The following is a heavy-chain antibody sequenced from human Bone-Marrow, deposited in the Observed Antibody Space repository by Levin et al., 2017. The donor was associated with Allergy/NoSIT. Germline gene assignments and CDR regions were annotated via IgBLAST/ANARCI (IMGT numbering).Heavy chain of an antibody. J-gene: IGHJ4*02. CDR3: ARENLYTSGRRGKNSYFDY. D-gene: IGHD6-19*01. CDR2: INPNSGGS. CDR1: GYTFTDNY. V-gene: IGHV1-2*02. Sequence: GASVKVSCKASGYTFTDNYIHWVRQAPGQGLEWLGWINPNSGGSNSAQKFRDRVTMTRDTSTSTAYMELSRLTYDDTAVYFCARENLYTSGRRGKNSYFDYWGQGILVTVSS.